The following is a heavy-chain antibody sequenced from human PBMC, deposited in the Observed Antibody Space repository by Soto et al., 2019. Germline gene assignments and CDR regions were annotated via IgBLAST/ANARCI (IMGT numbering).Heavy chain of an antibody. CDR1: GYTFTNYG. V-gene: IGHV1-18*01. Sequence: ASVKVSCKASGYTFTNYGISWVRQAPGQGLEWMGWINVYNGNTKYSQKFQGRVTITRDTSASTAYMELSSLRSEDTAVYYCARAVAVAADFDYWGQGTLVTVSS. D-gene: IGHD6-19*01. CDR3: ARAVAVAADFDY. CDR2: INVYNGNT. J-gene: IGHJ4*02.